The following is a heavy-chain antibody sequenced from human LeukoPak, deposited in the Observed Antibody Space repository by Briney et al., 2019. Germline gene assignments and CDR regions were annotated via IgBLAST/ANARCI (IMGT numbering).Heavy chain of an antibody. CDR1: GFTFSSYW. J-gene: IGHJ4*02. CDR2: INSDGSST. V-gene: IGHV3-74*01. CDR3: ARGYSWNDGGVEFDY. D-gene: IGHD1-20*01. Sequence: GGSLRLSCAASGFTFSSYWMHWVRQAPGKGLVWVSRINSDGSSTSYADSVKGRFTISRDNAKNTLYLQMNSLRAEDTAVYYCARGYSWNDGGVEFDYWGQGTLVTVSS.